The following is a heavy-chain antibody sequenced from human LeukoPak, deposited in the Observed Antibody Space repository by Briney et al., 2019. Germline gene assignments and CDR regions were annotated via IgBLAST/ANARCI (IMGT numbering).Heavy chain of an antibody. CDR2: IYTSRST. V-gene: IGHV4-61*02. CDR3: ARDSRRDGNNLDY. CDR1: GGSISSGSYY. D-gene: IGHD5-24*01. Sequence: SETLSLTCTVSGGSISSGSYYWSWIRQPAGKRLEWIGRIYTSRSTNYHPSLNSRVTISRDTSKNEFCLKLSSATAADTAVYYCARDSRRDGNNLDYWGRGTLVTVSS. J-gene: IGHJ4*02.